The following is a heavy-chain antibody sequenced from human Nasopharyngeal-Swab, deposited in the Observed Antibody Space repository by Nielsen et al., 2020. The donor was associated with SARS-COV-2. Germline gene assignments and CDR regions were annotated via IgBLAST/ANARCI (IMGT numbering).Heavy chain of an antibody. CDR3: ARDYGGNSGFDY. J-gene: IGHJ4*01. V-gene: IGHV4-61*01. CDR1: GDSVSNDIFY. D-gene: IGHD4-23*01. Sequence: SETLSLTCSVSGDSVSNDIFYWSWIRQPPVKGLEWLGYIHYDGSANYNPSLKSRVSMSVDTSRNQFSLKVTSVTAADTAVFYCARDYGGNSGFDYWGHGILVTVSS. CDR2: IHYDGSA.